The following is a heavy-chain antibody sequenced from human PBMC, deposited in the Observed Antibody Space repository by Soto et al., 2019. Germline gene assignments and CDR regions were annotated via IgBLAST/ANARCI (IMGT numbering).Heavy chain of an antibody. CDR1: GGSFSGYY. CDR2: INHSGST. CDR3: ARGSGKQWLVH. J-gene: IGHJ4*02. Sequence: QVQLQQWGAGLLKPSETLSLTCAVYGGSFSGYYWSWIRQPPGKGLEWIGEINHSGSTNYNPSLKSRVTISVDTSKNQFSLKLSSVTAADTAVYYCARGSGKQWLVHWGQGTLVTVSS. D-gene: IGHD6-19*01. V-gene: IGHV4-34*01.